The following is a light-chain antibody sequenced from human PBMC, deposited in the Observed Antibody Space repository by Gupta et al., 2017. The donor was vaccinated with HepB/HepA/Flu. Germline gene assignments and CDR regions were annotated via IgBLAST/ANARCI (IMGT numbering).Light chain of an antibody. CDR3: QQYNSYPWT. CDR2: WAS. CDR1: QSINTC. Sequence: IPMTQAPSTLSASVGDRVTITCRASQSINTCLAWYQHKPGKAPNLLIYWASTLESGVPSRFSGSGSGTEFTLTISSLQPDDFATYYCQQYNSYPWTFGQGTKVEIK. J-gene: IGKJ1*01. V-gene: IGKV1-5*03.